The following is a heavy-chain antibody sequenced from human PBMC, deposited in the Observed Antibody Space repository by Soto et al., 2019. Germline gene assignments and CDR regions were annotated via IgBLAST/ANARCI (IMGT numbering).Heavy chain of an antibody. CDR1: GGSISSYY. D-gene: IGHD3-3*01. J-gene: IGHJ4*02. V-gene: IGHV4-59*01. CDR3: ARGATEDFWSGYYYFDY. CDR2: IYYSGST. Sequence: QVQLQESGPGLVKPSETLSLTCTVSGGSISSYYWSWIRQPPGRGLEWIGDIYYSGSTNYNPSLKSRVTISVDTSKNQFSRKLSSVTAADTAVYYCARGATEDFWSGYYYFDYWGQGTLVTVSS.